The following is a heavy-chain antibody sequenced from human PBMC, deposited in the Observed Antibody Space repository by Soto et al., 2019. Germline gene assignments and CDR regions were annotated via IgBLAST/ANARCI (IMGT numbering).Heavy chain of an antibody. CDR3: AKDQEMTSITVFDY. Sequence: EVQLLESGGGLVQPGGSPRLSCAASGFTLSSYAMSWVRQAPGKGLEWVSGITGSGGTTYYADSVKGRFTISRDKSKNTLYLQMNSLRAEDTAIYYCAKDQEMTSITVFDYWGQGTLVTVSS. V-gene: IGHV3-23*01. J-gene: IGHJ4*02. CDR2: ITGSGGTT. CDR1: GFTLSSYA. D-gene: IGHD4-17*01.